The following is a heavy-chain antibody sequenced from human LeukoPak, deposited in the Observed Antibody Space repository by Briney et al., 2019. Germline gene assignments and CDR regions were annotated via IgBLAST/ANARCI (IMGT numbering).Heavy chain of an antibody. D-gene: IGHD3-22*01. J-gene: IGHJ4*02. CDR3: ARDPSNTSGYRIYFDY. Sequence: GRSLRLSCAASGFTFSSYAMHWVRQAPGKGLEWVAVISYDGSNKYYADSVKGRFTISRDNSKNTLYLQMNSLRAEDTAVYYCARDPSNTSGYRIYFDYWGQGTLVTVSS. CDR2: ISYDGSNK. V-gene: IGHV3-30-3*01. CDR1: GFTFSSYA.